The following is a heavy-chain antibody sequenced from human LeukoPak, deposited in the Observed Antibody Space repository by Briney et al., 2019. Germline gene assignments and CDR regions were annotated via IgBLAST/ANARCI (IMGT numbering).Heavy chain of an antibody. V-gene: IGHV3-33*06. CDR2: IWCDGSNK. Sequence: QPGRSLRLSRAASGFTFSSYGMHWVRQAPGKGLEWVAVIWCDGSNKYYADSVKGRFTISRDNPKNTLYLQMNSLRAEDTAVYYCAKSGLVVNSFDYWGQGTLVTVSS. J-gene: IGHJ4*02. D-gene: IGHD2-15*01. CDR3: AKSGLVVNSFDY. CDR1: GFTFSSYG.